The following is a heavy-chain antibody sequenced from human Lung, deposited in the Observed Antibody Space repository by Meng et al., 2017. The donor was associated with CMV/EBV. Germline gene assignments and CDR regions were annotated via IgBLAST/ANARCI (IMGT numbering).Heavy chain of an antibody. Sequence: ASXXVSXKASGYTFTSYGISWVRQAPGQGLEWMGWISAYNGNTNYAQKLQGRVTMTTDTSTSTAYMELRSLRSDDTAVYYCARVGEQQFDYYYYGMDVWGQGTTVTVSS. J-gene: IGHJ6*02. CDR2: ISAYNGNT. D-gene: IGHD6-13*01. V-gene: IGHV1-18*01. CDR1: GYTFTSYG. CDR3: ARVGEQQFDYYYYGMDV.